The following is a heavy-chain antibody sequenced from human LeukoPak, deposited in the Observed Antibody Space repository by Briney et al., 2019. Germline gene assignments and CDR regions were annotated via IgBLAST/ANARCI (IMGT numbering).Heavy chain of an antibody. Sequence: GSLRLSCAAPGFTFDYYGMSWVRQAPGKGLEWVSGINWSGGSTGYADSVKGRFTISRDNAKNSLYLQMDSLRAEDTALYYCARDRTVTTSLFDYWGQGTLVTV. CDR1: GFTFDYYG. J-gene: IGHJ4*02. CDR3: ARDRTVTTSLFDY. D-gene: IGHD4-17*01. CDR2: INWSGGST. V-gene: IGHV3-20*04.